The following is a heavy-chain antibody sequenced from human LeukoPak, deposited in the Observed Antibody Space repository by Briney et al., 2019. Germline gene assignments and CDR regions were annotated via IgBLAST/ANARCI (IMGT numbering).Heavy chain of an antibody. J-gene: IGHJ4*02. V-gene: IGHV4-34*01. CDR1: GGSFSGYY. Sequence: SETLSLTCAVYGGSFSGYYWSWIRQPPGKGLEWIREINHSGSTNFNPSLKSRVTISVDTSKNQFSLELSSVTAADTAVYYCARGLTSGGSYLVDYWGQGTLVTVSS. CDR2: INHSGST. CDR3: ARGLTSGGSYLVDY. D-gene: IGHD1-26*01.